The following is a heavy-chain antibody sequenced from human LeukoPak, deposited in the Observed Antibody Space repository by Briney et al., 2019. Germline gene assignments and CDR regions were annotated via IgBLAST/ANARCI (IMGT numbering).Heavy chain of an antibody. Sequence: ASVKVSCTASGYTFTGYYMHWVRQAPGQGLEWMGRINPNSGGTNYAQKFQGRVTMTRDTSISTAYMELSRLRSDDTAVYYCARGRQRAAYYYDSSGYWVYWGQGTLVTVSS. D-gene: IGHD3-22*01. V-gene: IGHV1-2*06. CDR3: ARGRQRAAYYYDSSGYWVY. CDR1: GYTFTGYY. J-gene: IGHJ4*02. CDR2: INPNSGGT.